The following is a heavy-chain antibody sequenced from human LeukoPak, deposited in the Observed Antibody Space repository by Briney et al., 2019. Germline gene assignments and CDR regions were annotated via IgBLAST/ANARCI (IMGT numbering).Heavy chain of an antibody. CDR1: GYSINNYW. J-gene: IGHJ5*02. CDR3: ARQGYCSGGSCYTWFDP. D-gene: IGHD2-15*01. Sequence: GESLKISCKGSGYSINNYWIGWVRQMPGKGLEWMGIIYPADSDIRYSPSFQGQVTISADKSISTVCLQWSSLKASDTAMYYCARQGYCSGGSCYTWFDPWGQGTLVTVSS. V-gene: IGHV5-51*01. CDR2: IYPADSDI.